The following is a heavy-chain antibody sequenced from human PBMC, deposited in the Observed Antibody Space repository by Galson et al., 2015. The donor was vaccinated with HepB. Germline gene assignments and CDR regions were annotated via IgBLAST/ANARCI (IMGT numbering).Heavy chain of an antibody. V-gene: IGHV3-30-3*01. CDR3: ARGIDGYGPTLGY. CDR1: GLTFRNYA. Sequence: SLRLSCAASGLTFRNYAMRWVRQAPGKGLEWVALISSDGSNKYYTDSVKGRFTISRDNSKNTLDLQMNSLRSEDTAVYYCARGIDGYGPTLGYWGQGTLVTVSS. J-gene: IGHJ4*02. D-gene: IGHD5-24*01. CDR2: ISSDGSNK.